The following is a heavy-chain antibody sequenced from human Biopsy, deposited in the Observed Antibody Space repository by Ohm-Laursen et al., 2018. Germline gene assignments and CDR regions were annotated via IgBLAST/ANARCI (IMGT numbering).Heavy chain of an antibody. V-gene: IGHV4-59*01. D-gene: IGHD2/OR15-2a*01. CDR1: GGSISSFY. CDR2: IYYSGST. CDR3: ARATNSTGWPYYYFYGMDV. Sequence: SETLSLTCAVSGGSISSFYWTWIRQPPRKGLEWIGYIYYSGSTNYNPSLKSRVTISVDTSKNQFSLRLNSVTAADTAVYYCARATNSTGWPYYYFYGMDVWGQGTTVTVSS. J-gene: IGHJ6*02.